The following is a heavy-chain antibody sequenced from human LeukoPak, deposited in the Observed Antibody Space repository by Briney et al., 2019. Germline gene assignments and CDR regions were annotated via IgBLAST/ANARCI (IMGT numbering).Heavy chain of an antibody. D-gene: IGHD3-10*01. CDR3: AKDYGSDVYYYGMDV. Sequence: PGGSLRLSCAASGFTFSSYAMHWVRQAPGKGLEWVAVISYDGSNKYYADSVKGRFTISRDNSKNTLYLQMNSLRAEDTAVYYCAKDYGSDVYYYGMDVWGQGTTVTVSS. CDR1: GFTFSSYA. CDR2: ISYDGSNK. J-gene: IGHJ6*02. V-gene: IGHV3-30-3*01.